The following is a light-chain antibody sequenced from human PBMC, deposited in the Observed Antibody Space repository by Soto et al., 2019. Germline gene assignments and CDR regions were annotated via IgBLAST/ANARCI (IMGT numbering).Light chain of an antibody. J-gene: IGLJ2*01. V-gene: IGLV2-8*01. CDR1: SSDVGAYNY. CDR2: EVT. CDR3: ATWDDSLKGLV. Sequence: QSALTQPPSASGSLGQSVTISCTGTSSDVGAYNYVSWYQQHPGKAPKLMIYEVTRRPSGVPDRFSGSKSGNTASLNVSGLQAEDESDYYCATWDDSLKGLVFGGGTKLTVL.